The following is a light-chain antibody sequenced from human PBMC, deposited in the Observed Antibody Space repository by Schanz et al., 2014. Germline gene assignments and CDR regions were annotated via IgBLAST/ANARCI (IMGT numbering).Light chain of an antibody. CDR1: QGISSW. V-gene: IGKV1-5*01. Sequence: DIQMTQSPSSVSASVGDRVTITCRASQGISSWLACYQQKPGKAPKLLIYDASSLESGVPSRFSGSGSGTEFTLTISSLQPDDFATYYFLHYNRFLCTFGQGTKVEIK. CDR2: DAS. J-gene: IGKJ1*01. CDR3: LHYNRFLCT.